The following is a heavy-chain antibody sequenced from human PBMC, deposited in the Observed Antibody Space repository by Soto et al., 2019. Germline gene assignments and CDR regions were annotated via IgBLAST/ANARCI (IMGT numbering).Heavy chain of an antibody. V-gene: IGHV3-23*01. Sequence: GESLKISCAASGFTFSSYAMSWVRQAPGKGLEWVSAISGSGDSTYYADSVKGRFTISRDNSKITLYLQMNSLRAEDTAVYYCAKDYYYGSGSYYQFDYWGQGTLVTVSS. CDR2: ISGSGDST. CDR3: AKDYYYGSGSYYQFDY. CDR1: GFTFSSYA. J-gene: IGHJ4*02. D-gene: IGHD3-10*01.